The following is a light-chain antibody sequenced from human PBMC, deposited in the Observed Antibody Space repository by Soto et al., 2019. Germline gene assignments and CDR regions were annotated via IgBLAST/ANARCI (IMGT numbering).Light chain of an antibody. CDR1: NSDVGTYNY. CDR2: EVS. CDR3: SSHAGSNTLV. V-gene: IGLV2-8*01. J-gene: IGLJ3*02. Sequence: QSALAQPPSASGSPGQSVTITCTGTNSDVGTYNYVSWYQHHPGKAPKFLIYEVSRRPFGVQDRFSGSKSGNTASLTVSGLQAEDEADYYCSSHAGSNTLVLGGGTKLTVL.